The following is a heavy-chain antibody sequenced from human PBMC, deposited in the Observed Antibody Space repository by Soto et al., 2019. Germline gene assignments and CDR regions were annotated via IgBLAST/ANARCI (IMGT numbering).Heavy chain of an antibody. CDR1: GGSISSHSYY. D-gene: IGHD3-10*01. V-gene: IGHV4-39*01. CDR2: VYFSGKT. J-gene: IGHJ4*02. CDR3: AIRFGWLQPF. Sequence: SSETLSLTCSVSGGSISSHSYYWGWIRQPPGKGLEWIGSVYFSGKTYYNTSLKSRVFMSEDSSKNQFSLKLTSVTAADTAVYYCAIRFGWLQPFWGQGALVTVSS.